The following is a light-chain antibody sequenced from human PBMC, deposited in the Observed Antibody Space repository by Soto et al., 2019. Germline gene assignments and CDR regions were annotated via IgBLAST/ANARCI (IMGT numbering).Light chain of an antibody. Sequence: EIGLTQSPVTLSLSPGGRATLSCRASQSGSRIYVAWYQQKPGQAPRLLIYGASSRASGIPDRFSGSGSGADFSLSITILEPEDFALYYCQQYGSTPLTFGGGTKVDIK. CDR3: QQYGSTPLT. V-gene: IGKV3-20*01. CDR1: QSGSRIY. J-gene: IGKJ4*01. CDR2: GAS.